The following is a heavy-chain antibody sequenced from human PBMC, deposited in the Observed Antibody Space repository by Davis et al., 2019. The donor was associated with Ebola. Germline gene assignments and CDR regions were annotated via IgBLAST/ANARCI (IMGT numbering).Heavy chain of an antibody. Sequence: SETLSLTCTVSGDSISSGDYYWSWIRQTPGKGLEWIGYIHDSGGTYYNPSLKSRVTISVDKSKNQFSLKLSSVTAADTAVYYCARLRAMYYDVLTGYYRSPYYFDFWGQGTRVTVST. CDR1: GDSISSGDYY. V-gene: IGHV4-30-4*01. J-gene: IGHJ4*02. CDR3: ARLRAMYYDVLTGYYRSPYYFDF. D-gene: IGHD3-9*01. CDR2: IHDSGGT.